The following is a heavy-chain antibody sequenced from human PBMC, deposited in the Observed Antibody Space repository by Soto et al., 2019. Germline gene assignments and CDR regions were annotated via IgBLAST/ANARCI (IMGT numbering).Heavy chain of an antibody. Sequence: EVQLVESGGGLGQPGGSLRLSCAASGFTVSGNYMSWVRQAPGQGLEWVSVIYAAGSTYYIDSVNGRFTISRDNSKNTLYLQMNSLRAEDTAVYYCASDIFKTGATGVFDIWGQGTRVTVSS. J-gene: IGHJ3*02. CDR1: GFTVSGNY. D-gene: IGHD1-1*01. CDR3: ASDIFKTGATGVFDI. CDR2: IYAAGST. V-gene: IGHV3-66*01.